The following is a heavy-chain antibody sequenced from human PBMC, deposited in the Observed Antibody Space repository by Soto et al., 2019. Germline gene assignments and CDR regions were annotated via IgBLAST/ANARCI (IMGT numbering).Heavy chain of an antibody. J-gene: IGHJ6*02. CDR2: IYYTGST. CDR1: GGSISSGGYY. CDR3: ARDERYYYGMDV. V-gene: IGHV4-31*03. Sequence: QVQLQESGPGLVKPSQTLSLTCTVSGGSISSGGYYWSWIRQHPGKGLEWIGYIYYTGSTYYNPSLQSRVTISVDTSKNQFSLKLSSVTAADTAVYYCARDERYYYGMDVWGQGTTVTVSS.